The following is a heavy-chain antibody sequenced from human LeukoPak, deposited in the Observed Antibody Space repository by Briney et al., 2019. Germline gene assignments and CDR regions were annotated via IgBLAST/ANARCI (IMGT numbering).Heavy chain of an antibody. D-gene: IGHD2-8*01. CDR3: ARDPGVAEALPLNAFDI. J-gene: IGHJ3*02. V-gene: IGHV4-31*03. CDR1: GGSISIGGYY. CDR2: IYYSGTT. Sequence: SQTLSLTCTVSGGSISIGGYYWSWIRQHPGKGLEWIGYIYYSGTTYYNPSLRSRAAISVDTSKNQFSLKLTSVTAADTAVYYCARDPGVAEALPLNAFDIWGHGTMVAVSS.